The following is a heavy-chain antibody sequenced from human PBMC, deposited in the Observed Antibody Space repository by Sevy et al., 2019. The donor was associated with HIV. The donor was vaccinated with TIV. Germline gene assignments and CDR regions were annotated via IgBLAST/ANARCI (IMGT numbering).Heavy chain of an antibody. V-gene: IGHV3-30-3*01. CDR1: GFTFSDSA. CDR3: ARGPYNSGLRFDY. Sequence: GGSLRLSCRGSGFTFSDSAVHWVRQGPGKGLEWVAVISYDGCNKYYADSVKGRFTISRDNSKSMAYLQMNSLRAEDAALYYCARGPYNSGLRFDYWGRGTLVTVSS. J-gene: IGHJ4*02. CDR2: ISYDGCNK. D-gene: IGHD6-19*01.